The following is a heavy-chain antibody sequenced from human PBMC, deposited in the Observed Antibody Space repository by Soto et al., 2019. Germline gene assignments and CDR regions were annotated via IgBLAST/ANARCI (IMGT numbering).Heavy chain of an antibody. Sequence: QITLKESGPTLVKPTQTLTLTCTFSGFSLSTSGVGVGWIRQPPGKALEWLALIYWDDDKRYSPSLKSRLTIPKHTSKNPVVLTMTNMDTADTATYYCAHGCIAAAGHNWFDPWGQGTLVTVSS. D-gene: IGHD6-13*01. J-gene: IGHJ5*02. CDR3: AHGCIAAAGHNWFDP. CDR1: GFSLSTSGVG. CDR2: IYWDDDK. V-gene: IGHV2-5*02.